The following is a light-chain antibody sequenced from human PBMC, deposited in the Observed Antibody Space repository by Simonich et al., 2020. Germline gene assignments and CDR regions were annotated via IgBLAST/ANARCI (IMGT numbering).Light chain of an antibody. V-gene: IGKV4-1*01. CDR3: QQYYSTPYT. J-gene: IGKJ2*01. Sequence: DIVMTQSPDSLAVSLGERATINCKSSQGVLYSSNNKNYLAWYQQKPGQPPKLLIYWESTRESGVPDRFRGSGSGTDFTLTISSLQAEDVAVYYCQQYYSTPYTFGQGTKLEIK. CDR2: WES. CDR1: QGVLYSSNNKNY.